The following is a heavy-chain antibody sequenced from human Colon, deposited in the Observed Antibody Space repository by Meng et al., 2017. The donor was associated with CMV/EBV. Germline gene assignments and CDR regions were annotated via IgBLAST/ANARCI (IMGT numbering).Heavy chain of an antibody. V-gene: IGHV3-72*01. Sequence: CEASGVIFSDHYMDWVRQAPGKGLEWVGRSGSKDNSYTTEYAASVKGRFTVSREGSRNSLYLQMNSLKIEDTAVYYCVRDGGQWSFDYWGQGALVTVSS. CDR3: VRDGGQWSFDY. D-gene: IGHD3-3*01. CDR1: GVIFSDHY. J-gene: IGHJ4*02. CDR2: SGSKDNSYTT.